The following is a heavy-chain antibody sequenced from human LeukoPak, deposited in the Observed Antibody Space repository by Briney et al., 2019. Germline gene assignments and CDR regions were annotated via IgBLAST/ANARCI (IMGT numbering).Heavy chain of an antibody. CDR3: ARDAVAGSFDY. D-gene: IGHD6-19*01. Sequence: GGSLRLSCAASGFTFSTFAMVWVRQPPGKGLEWVSSIFPSGGEIHYADSVKGRFTISRDNSKNTLYLQMNSLRAEDTAVYYCARDAVAGSFDYWGRGTLVTVSS. CDR2: IFPSGGEI. V-gene: IGHV3-23*01. CDR1: GFTFSTFA. J-gene: IGHJ4*02.